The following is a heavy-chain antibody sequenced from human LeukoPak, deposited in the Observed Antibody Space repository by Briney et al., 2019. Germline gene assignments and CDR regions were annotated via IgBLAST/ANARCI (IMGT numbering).Heavy chain of an antibody. CDR1: GFTFSDYA. D-gene: IGHD3-22*01. J-gene: IGHJ3*02. CDR3: SRFYSSGWASGAFDI. CDR2: IRNKANGGTT. V-gene: IGHV3-49*04. Sequence: PGGSLRLSCTTSGFTFSDYAVSWVRQAPGKGLEWIGFIRNKANGGTTEYAASVKGRFTISRDDSKTIAHLQMSSLKTEDTAVYYCSRFYSSGWASGAFDIWGQGTMVTASS.